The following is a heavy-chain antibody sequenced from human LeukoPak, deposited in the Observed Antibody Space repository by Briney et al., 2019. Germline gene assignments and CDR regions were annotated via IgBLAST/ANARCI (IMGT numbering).Heavy chain of an antibody. V-gene: IGHV3-11*04. Sequence: GGSLRLSCAASGFSFSDYYMGWIRQAPGKGLEWVSYISSSGSTIYYADSVKGRFTISRDNAKNSLYLQMNSLRAEDTAVYYCARSFSVLRFLEWLFNYWGQGTLVTVSS. J-gene: IGHJ4*02. D-gene: IGHD3-3*01. CDR1: GFSFSDYY. CDR3: ARSFSVLRFLEWLFNY. CDR2: ISSSGSTI.